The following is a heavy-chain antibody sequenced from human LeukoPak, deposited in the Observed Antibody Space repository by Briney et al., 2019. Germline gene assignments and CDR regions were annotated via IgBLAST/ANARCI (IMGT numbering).Heavy chain of an antibody. CDR2: IKHDGSER. CDR1: GFTFSYYW. J-gene: IGHJ3*02. Sequence: PGGSLRLSCAASGFTFSYYWMSWVRQAPGKGLEWVANIKHDGSERNYLDSVKGRFTISRDIANSSLYLQMNSLRAEDTGVYYCARTWEGAFDIWGQGTMVTVSS. D-gene: IGHD1-26*01. V-gene: IGHV3-7*01. CDR3: ARTWEGAFDI.